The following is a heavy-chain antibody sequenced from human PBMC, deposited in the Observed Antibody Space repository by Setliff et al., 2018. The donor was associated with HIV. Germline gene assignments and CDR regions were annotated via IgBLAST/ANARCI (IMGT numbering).Heavy chain of an antibody. D-gene: IGHD2-15*01. V-gene: IGHV4-59*01. Sequence: PSETLSLTCTVSGGSMSSYFWSWIRQSPGKGLEWIGYIYNSEGTNYNPSLKSRVTISLDTSKNQFSLNLTSVTAADTAVYYCARVDCSGGSCYSPAYWGQGTLVTVS. CDR1: GGSMSSYF. CDR3: ARVDCSGGSCYSPAY. CDR2: IYNSEGT. J-gene: IGHJ4*02.